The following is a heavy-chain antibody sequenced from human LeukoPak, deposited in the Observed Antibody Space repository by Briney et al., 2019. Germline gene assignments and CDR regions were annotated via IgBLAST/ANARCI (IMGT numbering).Heavy chain of an antibody. J-gene: IGHJ6*03. CDR2: ISAYNGNT. Sequence: EASVKVSCKASGYTFNTYGITWVRQAPGQGLEWMGWISAYNGNTNYAQKLQGRVTMTTDTSTSTAYMELRSLRSDNTAVYYCARGGTANYYYYYMDVWGKGTTVTVSS. V-gene: IGHV1-18*01. CDR1: GYTFNTYG. D-gene: IGHD1-1*01. CDR3: ARGGTANYYYYYMDV.